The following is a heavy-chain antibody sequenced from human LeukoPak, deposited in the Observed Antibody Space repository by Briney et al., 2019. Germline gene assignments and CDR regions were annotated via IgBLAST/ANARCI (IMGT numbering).Heavy chain of an antibody. CDR3: ARAPERWYSYGSYTYHYMDV. CDR2: ISYSGST. V-gene: IGHV4-59*01. J-gene: IGHJ6*03. CDR1: GGSFSGYY. D-gene: IGHD3-10*01. Sequence: SETLSLTCAVYGGSFSGYYWSWIRQPPGKGLEWIGSISYSGSTNYNPSLESRVTISVDTSKNQISLKVSSVTAADTAIYYCARAPERWYSYGSYTYHYMDVWGRGTTVTVSS.